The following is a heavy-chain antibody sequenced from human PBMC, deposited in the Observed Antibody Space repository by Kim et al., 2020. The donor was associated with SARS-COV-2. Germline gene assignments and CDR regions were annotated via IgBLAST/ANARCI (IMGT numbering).Heavy chain of an antibody. CDR2: INAGNGNT. CDR3: AREKRGSGWYKYFDY. J-gene: IGHJ4*02. CDR1: GYTFTSYA. V-gene: IGHV1-3*01. D-gene: IGHD6-19*01. Sequence: ASVKVSCKASGYTFTSYAMHWVRQAPGQRLEWMGWINAGNGNTKYSQKFQGRVTITRDTSASTAYMELSSLRSEDTAVYYCAREKRGSGWYKYFDYWGQGTLVTVSS.